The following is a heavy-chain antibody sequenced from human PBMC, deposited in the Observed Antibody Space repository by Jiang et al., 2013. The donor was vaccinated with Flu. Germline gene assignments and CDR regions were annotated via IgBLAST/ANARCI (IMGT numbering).Heavy chain of an antibody. CDR3: ARLSRDIAVAGIADAFDI. CDR2: IYPGDSDT. Sequence: GAEVKKPGESLKISCKGSGYSFTSYWIGWVRQMPGKGLEWMGIIYPGDSDTRYSPSFQGQVTISADKSISTAYLQWSSLKASDTAMYYCARLSRDIAVAGIADAFDIWAKGQWSPSLQ. CDR1: GYSFTSYW. V-gene: IGHV5-51*01. J-gene: IGHJ3*02. D-gene: IGHD6-19*01.